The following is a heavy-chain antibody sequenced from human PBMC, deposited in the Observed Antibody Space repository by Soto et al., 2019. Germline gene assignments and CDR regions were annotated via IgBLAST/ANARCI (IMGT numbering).Heavy chain of an antibody. V-gene: IGHV3-74*02. D-gene: IGHD3-10*01. CDR3: ASDLSGRAEV. J-gene: IGHJ6*02. Sequence: EVQLVESGGGLVRPGGSLRLSCAASGFTFSSYWMHWVRQAPGKGLVWVSRMNEDGGTTDYADSVKGRFTISRDNAKNTLYLQMHSLRVEHTAVYYCASDLSGRAEVWGQGATVTVSS. CDR1: GFTFSSYW. CDR2: MNEDGGTT.